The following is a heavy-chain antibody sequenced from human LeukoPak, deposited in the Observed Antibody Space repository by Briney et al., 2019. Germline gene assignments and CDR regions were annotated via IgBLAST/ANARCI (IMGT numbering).Heavy chain of an antibody. V-gene: IGHV4-61*02. CDR2: IYTSGST. D-gene: IGHD3-10*01. J-gene: IGHJ5*02. CDR1: GGSISSGSYY. Sequence: PSETLSLTCTVSGGSISSGSYYWSWIRQPAGRGLEWIGRIYTSGSTNYNPSLKSRVTISVDTSKNQFSLKLSSVTAADTAVYYCAREAVGGSGSYSVDPWGQGTLVTVSS. CDR3: AREAVGGSGSYSVDP.